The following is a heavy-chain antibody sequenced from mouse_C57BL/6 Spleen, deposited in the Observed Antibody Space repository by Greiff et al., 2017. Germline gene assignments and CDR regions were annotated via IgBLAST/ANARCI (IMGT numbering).Heavy chain of an antibody. CDR2: INPSSGYT. V-gene: IGHV1-4*01. J-gene: IGHJ2*01. CDR3: ARSGDGYPYYFDY. D-gene: IGHD2-3*01. CDR1: GYTFTSYT. Sequence: VHLVESGAELARPGASVKMSCKASGYTFTSYTMHWVKQRPGQGLEWIGYINPSSGYTKYNQKFEDKATLTADKSSSTAYMQLSSLTSEDSAVYYCARSGDGYPYYFDYWGQGTTLTVSS.